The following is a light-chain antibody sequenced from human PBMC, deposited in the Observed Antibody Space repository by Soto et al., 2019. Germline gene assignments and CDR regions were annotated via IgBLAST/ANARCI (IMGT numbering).Light chain of an antibody. V-gene: IGLV1-47*01. CDR3: GAWDGSLSDWV. CDR1: TSNIGNNF. J-gene: IGLJ3*02. CDR2: RNT. Sequence: QSVLTQPPSASGTPGQTVTISCSGSTSNIGNNFISWYQQLPGTAPKLLIYRNTQRPSGVPDRFSAFKSGTSASLAISGLRSEDEADYYCGAWDGSLSDWVFGGGTQLTVL.